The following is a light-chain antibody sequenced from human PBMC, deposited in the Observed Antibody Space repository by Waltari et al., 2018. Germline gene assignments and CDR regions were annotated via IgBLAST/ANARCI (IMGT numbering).Light chain of an antibody. J-gene: IGKJ2*01. CDR3: QQYGSSIMYT. CDR1: QTSTKRD. Sequence: RPRQTSTKRDFAWYQQKPGQAPRLLIYGASSRAAGVPDRFSGSGSGTDFTLNISRLEPEDFAVYFCQQYGSSIMYTFGQGTKLEIK. V-gene: IGKV3-20*01. CDR2: GAS.